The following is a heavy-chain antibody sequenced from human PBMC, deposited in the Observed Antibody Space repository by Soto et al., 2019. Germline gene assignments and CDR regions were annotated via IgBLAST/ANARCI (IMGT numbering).Heavy chain of an antibody. J-gene: IGHJ6*02. V-gene: IGHV3-21*01. CDR1: GFTFSSYS. CDR3: ARGEQWLENYSYYGMDV. Sequence: GGSLRLSCAASGFTFSSYSMNWVRQAPGKGLEWVSSLSSSSSYIYYADSVKGRFTISRDNAKNSLYLQMNSLRAEDTAVYYCARGEQWLENYSYYGMDVWGQGTTVTVSS. D-gene: IGHD6-19*01. CDR2: LSSSSSYI.